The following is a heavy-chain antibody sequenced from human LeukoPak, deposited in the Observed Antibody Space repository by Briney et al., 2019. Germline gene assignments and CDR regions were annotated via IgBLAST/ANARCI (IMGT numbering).Heavy chain of an antibody. CDR1: GFTFSSYA. V-gene: IGHV3-23*01. D-gene: IGHD3-9*01. CDR2: ISGGGGST. J-gene: IGHJ2*01. Sequence: GGPLRLSCAASGFTFSSYAMSWVRQAPGKGLEWVSAISGGGGSTYYADSVKGRFTISRDNSKNTLYLQMNSLRAEDTAVYYCAKNRAGYNWYFDLWGRGTLVTVSS. CDR3: AKNRAGYNWYFDL.